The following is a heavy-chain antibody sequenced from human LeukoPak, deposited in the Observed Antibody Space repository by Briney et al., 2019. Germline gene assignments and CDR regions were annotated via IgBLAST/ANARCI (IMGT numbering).Heavy chain of an antibody. J-gene: IGHJ4*02. CDR1: GGSISSYY. CDR3: ARGRNPLKYDSSGYAFDY. D-gene: IGHD3-22*01. CDR2: IYTSGST. Sequence: PSETLSLTCTVSGGSISSYYWSWIRQPAGKGLEWIGRIYTSGSTNYNPSLKSRVTMSVDTSKNQFSLKLSSVTAADTAVYYCARGRNPLKYDSSGYAFDYWGQGTLVTVSS. V-gene: IGHV4-4*07.